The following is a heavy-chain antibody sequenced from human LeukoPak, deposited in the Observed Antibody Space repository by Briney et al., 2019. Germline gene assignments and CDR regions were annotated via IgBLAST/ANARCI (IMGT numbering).Heavy chain of an antibody. D-gene: IGHD2-15*01. CDR2: IIPIFGTA. CDR3: AREVVPGGFDP. Sequence: ASVKVSCKASGGTFISYAISWVRQAPGQGLEWMGGIIPIFGTANYAQKFQGRVTITADESTSTAYMELSSLRSEDTAVYYCAREVVPGGFDPWGQGTLVTVSS. J-gene: IGHJ5*02. CDR1: GGTFISYA. V-gene: IGHV1-69*13.